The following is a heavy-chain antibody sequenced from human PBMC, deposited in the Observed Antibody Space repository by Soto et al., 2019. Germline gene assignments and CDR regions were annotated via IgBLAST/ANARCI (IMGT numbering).Heavy chain of an antibody. CDR2: IYYSGST. J-gene: IGHJ4*02. CDR1: GGSISTYY. V-gene: IGHV4-59*01. Sequence: PSETLSLTCTVSGGSISTYYWSWIRQPPGKGLEWTGYIYYSGSTDYNPSLKSRVTISVDTSKNQFSLKLSSVTAADTAVYYCARSDGRYWGQGTLVTVSS. CDR3: ARSDGRY.